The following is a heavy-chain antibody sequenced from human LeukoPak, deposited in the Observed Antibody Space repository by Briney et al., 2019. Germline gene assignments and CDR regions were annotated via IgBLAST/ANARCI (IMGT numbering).Heavy chain of an antibody. D-gene: IGHD1-26*01. J-gene: IGHJ4*02. Sequence: SETLSLTCTVSGGSISSYYWSWIRQPPGKGLEWIGSTGSTNYNPLFQSRVAISEDSSKNQVSLRLSSVTAADTAVYYCAGTGGGSSDYWGQGTLVIVSS. CDR2: TGST. CDR1: GGSISSYY. CDR3: AGTGGGSSDY. V-gene: IGHV4-59*01.